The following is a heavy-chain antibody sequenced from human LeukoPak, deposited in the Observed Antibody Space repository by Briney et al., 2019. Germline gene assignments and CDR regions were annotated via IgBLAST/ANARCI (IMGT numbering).Heavy chain of an antibody. D-gene: IGHD6-13*01. J-gene: IGHJ6*03. V-gene: IGHV4-34*01. CDR1: GSFSDHS. CDR2: IDEKRRT. CDR3: ARHGGPYTWYPYYYYYMDV. Sequence: SETLSLTCAVYGSFSDHSWSWVRQPPGKGLEWIGEIDEKRRTSYSPSLTSRVTMSVDTSKNQFSLKLSSVTAADTAVYFCARHGGPYTWYPYYYYYMDVRGKGTSVTVSS.